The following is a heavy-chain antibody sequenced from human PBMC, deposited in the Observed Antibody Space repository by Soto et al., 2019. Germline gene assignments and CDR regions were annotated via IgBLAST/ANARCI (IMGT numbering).Heavy chain of an antibody. CDR3: ARCTRYCSGGSCYSDAFDI. Sequence: PGESLKISCKGSGYSFTSYWIGWVRQMPGKGLEWMGIIYPGDSDTRYSPSFQGQVTISADKSISTAYLQWSSLKASDTAMYYCARCTRYCSGGSCYSDAFDIWGQGTMVTVS. D-gene: IGHD2-15*01. CDR2: IYPGDSDT. CDR1: GYSFTSYW. V-gene: IGHV5-51*01. J-gene: IGHJ3*02.